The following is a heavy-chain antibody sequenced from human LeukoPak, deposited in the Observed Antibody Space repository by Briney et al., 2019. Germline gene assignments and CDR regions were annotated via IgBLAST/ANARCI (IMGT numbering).Heavy chain of an antibody. V-gene: IGHV7-4-1*02. D-gene: IGHD3-22*01. Sequence: ASVNVSCKASGYTFTIYAMNWVRQAPGQGLEWMGWINTNTGNPTYAQGFTGRFVFSLDTFVSTAYLQISSLKAEDTAVYYCARGGYDSSGYLEYYFDYWGQGALVTVSS. J-gene: IGHJ4*02. CDR2: INTNTGNP. CDR3: ARGGYDSSGYLEYYFDY. CDR1: GYTFTIYA.